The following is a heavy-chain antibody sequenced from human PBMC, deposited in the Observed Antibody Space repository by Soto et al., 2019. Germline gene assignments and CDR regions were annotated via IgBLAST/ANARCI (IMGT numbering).Heavy chain of an antibody. CDR2: ISSSSSYI. CDR3: ARAELGYCSGGSCYCDY. D-gene: IGHD2-15*01. CDR1: GFTFSSHS. Sequence: EVQLVESGGGQVKPGGSLRLSCAASGFTFSSHSMNWVRQAPGKGLEWVSSISSSSSYIYYADSVKGRFTISRDNAKNSLYLQMNSLRAEDTAVYYCARAELGYCSGGSCYCDYWGQGTLVTVSS. J-gene: IGHJ4*02. V-gene: IGHV3-21*01.